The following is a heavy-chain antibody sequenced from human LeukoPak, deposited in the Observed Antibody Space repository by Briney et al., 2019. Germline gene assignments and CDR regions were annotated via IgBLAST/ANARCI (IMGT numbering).Heavy chain of an antibody. CDR3: ARGVDSGWYAEYFQH. CDR2: IYYSGST. Sequence: SETLSLTCTVSGGSISSYYWSWIRQPPGKGLEWIGYIYYSGSTNYNPSLKSRVTISVDTSKNQFSLKLSSVTAADTAVYYCARGVDSGWYAEYFQHWGQGTLVTVSS. D-gene: IGHD6-19*01. CDR1: GGSISSYY. J-gene: IGHJ1*01. V-gene: IGHV4-59*01.